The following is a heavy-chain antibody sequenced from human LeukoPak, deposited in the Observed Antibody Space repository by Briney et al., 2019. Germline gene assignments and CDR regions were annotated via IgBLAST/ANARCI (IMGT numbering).Heavy chain of an antibody. CDR2: ISGSGGST. CDR3: AKHGGLYYYDSSGYYFDY. J-gene: IGHJ4*02. CDR1: GFSFSSYA. D-gene: IGHD3-22*01. V-gene: IGHV3-23*01. Sequence: PGGSLRLSYAASGFSFSSYAMNWVRQAPGKGLEWVSAISGSGGSTYYADSVKGRFTISRDNSKNTLYLQMNSLRAEDTAVYYCAKHGGLYYYDSSGYYFDYWGQGTLVTVSS.